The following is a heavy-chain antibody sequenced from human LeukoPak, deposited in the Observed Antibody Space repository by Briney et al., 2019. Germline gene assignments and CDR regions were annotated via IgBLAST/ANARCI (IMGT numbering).Heavy chain of an antibody. V-gene: IGHV4-61*02. CDR1: GGSISSGSYY. CDR2: IYTSGST. Sequence: SQTLSLTCTVSGGSISSGSYYWSWIRQPAGKGLEWIGRIYTSGSTNYNPPLKSRVTISVDTSKNQFSLKLSSVTAADTAVYYCARDHLGVSEYSGYDPWGFDPWGQGTLVTVSS. J-gene: IGHJ5*02. D-gene: IGHD5-12*01. CDR3: ARDHLGVSEYSGYDPWGFDP.